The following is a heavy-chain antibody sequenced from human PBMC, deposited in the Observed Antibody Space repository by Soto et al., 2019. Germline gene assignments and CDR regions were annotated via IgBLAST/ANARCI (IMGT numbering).Heavy chain of an antibody. CDR2: IWYDGSNK. V-gene: IGHV3-33*01. Sequence: QVQLVESGGGVVQPGRSLRLSCAASGFTFSSYGRHWVRQAPGKGLEWVAVIWYDGSNKYYADSVKGRFTISRDNSKNTLYLQMNSLRAEDTAVYYCAREALVDTAMDTTGVDAFDIWGQGTMVTVS. J-gene: IGHJ3*02. CDR3: AREALVDTAMDTTGVDAFDI. D-gene: IGHD5-18*01. CDR1: GFTFSSYG.